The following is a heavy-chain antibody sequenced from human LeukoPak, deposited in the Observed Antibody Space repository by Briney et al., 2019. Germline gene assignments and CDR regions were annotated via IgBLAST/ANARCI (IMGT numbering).Heavy chain of an antibody. Sequence: ATSVKVSCKVSGYTLTELSMHWVRQAPGKGLEGMGGFDPEDGETIYAQKFQGRVTMTEDTSTDTAYMELSSLRSEDTAVYYYATSEYSSSSSRYFDLWGRGTLVTVSS. D-gene: IGHD6-6*01. J-gene: IGHJ2*01. CDR1: GYTLTELS. CDR2: FDPEDGET. CDR3: ATSEYSSSSSRYFDL. V-gene: IGHV1-24*01.